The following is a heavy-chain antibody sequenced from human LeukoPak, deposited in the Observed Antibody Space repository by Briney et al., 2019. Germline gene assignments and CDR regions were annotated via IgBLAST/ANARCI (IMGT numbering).Heavy chain of an antibody. V-gene: IGHV4-34*01. D-gene: IGHD3-16*01. CDR1: GGSFSGYY. J-gene: IGHJ6*03. CDR2: INHSGST. CDR3: ARDTSQKGAHYMDV. Sequence: SETLSLTCADYGGSFSGYYWSRIRQPPGKGLEWIGEINHSGSTNYNPSLKSRVTISVDTSKNQFSLKLSSVTAADTAVYYCARDTSQKGAHYMDVWGKGTTVTISS.